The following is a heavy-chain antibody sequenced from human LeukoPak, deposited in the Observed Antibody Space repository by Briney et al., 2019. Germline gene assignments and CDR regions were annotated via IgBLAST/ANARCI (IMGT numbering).Heavy chain of an antibody. CDR2: IKSIADGGTT. CDR3: TTQGANNVFLFNLEAEYDMDV. D-gene: IGHD3-10*01. Sequence: GGSLRLSCAASRFTFSNVWMNWVRTAPGKGVGWVVRIKSIADGGTTEYAAPVKCRFSISRADSKSTLYLQMNSLKIQDTAVFYCTTQGANNVFLFNLEAEYDMDVWGKGTTVTVSS. J-gene: IGHJ6*04. V-gene: IGHV3-15*01. CDR1: RFTFSNVW.